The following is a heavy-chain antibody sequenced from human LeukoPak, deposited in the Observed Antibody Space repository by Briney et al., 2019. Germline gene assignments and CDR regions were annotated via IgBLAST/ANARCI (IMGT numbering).Heavy chain of an antibody. D-gene: IGHD2-21*01. CDR2: IRGSGGST. CDR3: AKFLPTHIVVANYYFDY. V-gene: IGHV3-23*01. Sequence: GGSLRLSCAASGFTFSSYAMSWVRQAPGKGLEWVSAIRGSGGSTYYADSVKGRFTISRDNSKNTLYLQMNSLRAEDTAVYYCAKFLPTHIVVANYYFDYWGQGTLVTVSS. J-gene: IGHJ4*02. CDR1: GFTFSSYA.